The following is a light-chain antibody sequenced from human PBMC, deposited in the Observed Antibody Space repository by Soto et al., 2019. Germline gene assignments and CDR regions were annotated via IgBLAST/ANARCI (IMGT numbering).Light chain of an antibody. Sequence: QSAVTQPASVSGSPGQSITISCTGTSSNVGSYDLVSWYQQHPGEAPKLMIYEGTKRPSGVSNRFSGSKSANTASLTISGLQPEDAADYYCCSYAGSDTMIFGGGTKVTVL. CDR3: CSYAGSDTMI. V-gene: IGLV2-23*01. CDR2: EGT. CDR1: SSNVGSYDL. J-gene: IGLJ2*01.